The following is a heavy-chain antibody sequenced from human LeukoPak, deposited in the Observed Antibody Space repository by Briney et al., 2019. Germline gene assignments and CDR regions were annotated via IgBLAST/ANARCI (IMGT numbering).Heavy chain of an antibody. CDR3: ARGRGSS. CDR2: IGTRGTTM. Sequence: GGSLRLSCAASGFTFTSYVMNWVRQPPGKGLKWISYIGTRGTTMYYADSVKGRFTISRDNAKNSLYLQMNSLRDEDTAIYYCARGRGSSWGQGTLVTVSS. V-gene: IGHV3-48*02. J-gene: IGHJ5*02. D-gene: IGHD2-21*01. CDR1: GFTFTSYV.